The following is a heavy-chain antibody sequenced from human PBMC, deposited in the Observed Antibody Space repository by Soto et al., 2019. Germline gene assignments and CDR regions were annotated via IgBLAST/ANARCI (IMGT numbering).Heavy chain of an antibody. CDR2: IWYDGSNK. Sequence: GGSLRLSCAASGFTFSSYGMHWVRQAPGKGLEWVAVIWYDGSNKYYADSVKGRFTISRDNSKNTLYLQMNSLRAEDTAVYYCAREGVVVVAATRSGPFLDYWGQGTLVTVSS. J-gene: IGHJ4*02. V-gene: IGHV3-33*01. D-gene: IGHD2-15*01. CDR1: GFTFSSYG. CDR3: AREGVVVVAATRSGPFLDY.